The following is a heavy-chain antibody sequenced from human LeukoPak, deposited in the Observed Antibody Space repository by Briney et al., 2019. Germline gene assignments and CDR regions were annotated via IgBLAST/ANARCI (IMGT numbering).Heavy chain of an antibody. CDR2: IYYSGST. Sequence: PSETLSLTCTVPGGSISSGGYYWSWIRQHPGKGLEWIGYIYYSGSTYYNPSLKSRVTISVDTSKNQFSLKLSSVTAADTAVYYCARGVLRYFDWLAGFDYWGQGTLVTVSS. CDR3: ARGVLRYFDWLAGFDY. V-gene: IGHV4-31*03. J-gene: IGHJ4*02. CDR1: GGSISSGGYY. D-gene: IGHD3-9*01.